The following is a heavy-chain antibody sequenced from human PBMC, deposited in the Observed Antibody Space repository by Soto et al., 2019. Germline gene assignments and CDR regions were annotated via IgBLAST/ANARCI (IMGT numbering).Heavy chain of an antibody. J-gene: IGHJ4*02. CDR2: IYYSGST. D-gene: IGHD1-1*01. V-gene: IGHV4-39*01. Sequence: QLQLQESGPGLVKPSETLSLTCTVSGGSISSGRHHWRWIRQPPGKGLEWIRSIYYSGSTYYNPSLKSRVTISLDTSKNQFSLNLNSVTAADTAVYYCATTGGYWGQGILVTVSS. CDR1: GGSISSGRHH. CDR3: ATTGGY.